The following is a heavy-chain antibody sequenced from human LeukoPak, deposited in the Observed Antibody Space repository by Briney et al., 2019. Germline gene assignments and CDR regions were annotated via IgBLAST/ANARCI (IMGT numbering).Heavy chain of an antibody. CDR1: GYRFTSYW. J-gene: IGHJ5*02. CDR3: ASSRAGTLKVHNWFDP. CDR2: IDPTDSYT. V-gene: IGHV5-10-1*01. Sequence: GESLQISCKGSGYRFTSYWIGWVRQMPGRGLEWMGRIDPTDSYTDYSPSFEGHVTISVDRSITTAYLQWSSLKASDTAMYFCASSRAGTLKVHNWFDPWGQGSLVTVSS. D-gene: IGHD6-19*01.